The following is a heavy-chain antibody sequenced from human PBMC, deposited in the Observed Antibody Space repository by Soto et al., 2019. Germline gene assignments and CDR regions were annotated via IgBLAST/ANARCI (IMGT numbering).Heavy chain of an antibody. V-gene: IGHV3-23*01. D-gene: IGHD6-6*01. J-gene: IGHJ6*02. CDR3: AKDSSSSVVYYYYGMDV. CDR2: ISGSGGST. Sequence: GSLRLSCAASGFTFSSYAMSWVRQAPGKGLEWVSAISGSGGSTYYADSVKGRFTISRDNSKNTLYLQMNSLRAEDTAVYYCAKDSSSSVVYYYYGMDVWGQGTTVTVSS. CDR1: GFTFSSYA.